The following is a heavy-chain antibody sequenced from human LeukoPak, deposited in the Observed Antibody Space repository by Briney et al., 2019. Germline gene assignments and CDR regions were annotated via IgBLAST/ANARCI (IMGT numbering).Heavy chain of an antibody. J-gene: IGHJ6*02. Sequence: GGSLRLSCAASGFTFSSYSMNWVRQAPGKGLEWVSYISSGSSTIYYADSVKGRFTISRDNAKNSLYLQMNSLRAEDTAVYYCARVQAGTPPGDYYCYYGMDVWGQGTTVTVSS. CDR2: ISSGSSTI. V-gene: IGHV3-48*01. CDR1: GFTFSSYS. D-gene: IGHD6-19*01. CDR3: ARVQAGTPPGDYYCYYGMDV.